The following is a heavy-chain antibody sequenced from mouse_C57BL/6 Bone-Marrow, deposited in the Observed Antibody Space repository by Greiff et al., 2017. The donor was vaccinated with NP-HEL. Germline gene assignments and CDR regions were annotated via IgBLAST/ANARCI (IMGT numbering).Heavy chain of an antibody. CDR2: IDPSDSYT. J-gene: IGHJ3*01. CDR3: ARGDSSGYPFAY. V-gene: IGHV1-50*01. D-gene: IGHD3-2*02. CDR1: GYTFTSYW. Sequence: VQLQQPGAELVKPGASVKLSCKASGYTFTSYWMQWVKQRPGQGLEWIGEIDPSDSYTNYNQKFKGKATLTVDTSSSTAYMQLSSLTSEDSAVYYCARGDSSGYPFAYWGQGTLVTVSA.